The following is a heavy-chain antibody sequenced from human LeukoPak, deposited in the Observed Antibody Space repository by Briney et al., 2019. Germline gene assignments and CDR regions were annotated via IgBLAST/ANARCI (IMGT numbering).Heavy chain of an antibody. CDR2: INPSGGST. D-gene: IGHD3-22*01. J-gene: IGHJ4*02. V-gene: IGHV1-46*01. Sequence: ASVEVSCRASGYTFTSYYMHWVRQAPGQGFVWMGIINPSGGSTSYAQKFQGRVTMTRDTSTSTVYMELSSLRSEDTAVYHCARGAYYYDSSGYYPLHFDYWGQGTLVTVSS. CDR1: GYTFTSYY. CDR3: ARGAYYYDSSGYYPLHFDY.